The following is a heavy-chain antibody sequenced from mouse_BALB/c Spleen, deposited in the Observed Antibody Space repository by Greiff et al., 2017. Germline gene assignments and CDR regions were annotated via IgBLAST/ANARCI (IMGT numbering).Heavy chain of an antibody. D-gene: IGHD2-4*01. CDR2: ISYSGST. Sequence: EVQLVESGPGLVKPSQSLSLTCTVTGYSITSDYAWNWIRQFPGNKLEWMGYISYSGSTSYNPSLKSRISITRDTSKNQFFLQLNSVTTEDTATYYCARVPDYDGAMDYWGQGTSVTVSS. V-gene: IGHV3-2*02. CDR3: ARVPDYDGAMDY. CDR1: GYSITSDYA. J-gene: IGHJ4*01.